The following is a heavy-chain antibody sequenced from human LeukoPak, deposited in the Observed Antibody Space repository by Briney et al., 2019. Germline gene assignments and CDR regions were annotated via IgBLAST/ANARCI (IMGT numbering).Heavy chain of an antibody. D-gene: IGHD3-3*01. CDR2: IYYSGST. CDR1: GGSISSSSYY. Sequence: SETLSLTCTVSGGSISSSSYYWGWIRQPPGKGLEWIGSIYYSGSTYYNPSLKSRVTISVDTSKNQFSLKLSSVTAADTAVYYCASERDYDFWSGYYLFVWGQGTLVTVSS. CDR3: ASERDYDFWSGYYLFV. V-gene: IGHV4-39*01. J-gene: IGHJ4*02.